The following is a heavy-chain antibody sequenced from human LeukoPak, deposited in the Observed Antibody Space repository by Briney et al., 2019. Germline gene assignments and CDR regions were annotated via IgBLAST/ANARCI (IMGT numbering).Heavy chain of an antibody. J-gene: IGHJ4*02. CDR1: GDSISTNEW. CDR2: VFHSGST. V-gene: IGHV4-4*02. D-gene: IGHD6-19*01. CDR3: ARDLAVAGTSYFDF. Sequence: PSGTLSLTCSVSGDSISTNEWWSWVRQPPGKGLEWIGEVFHSGSTNYNPSLKSRVTISIDKSKNQFSLEVTSVTAADTAIYYCARDLAVAGTSYFDFWGQGVLVTVSS.